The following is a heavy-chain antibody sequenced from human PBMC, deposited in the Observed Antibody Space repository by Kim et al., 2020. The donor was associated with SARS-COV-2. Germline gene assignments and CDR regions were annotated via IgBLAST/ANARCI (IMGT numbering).Heavy chain of an antibody. CDR3: ARAHQGSYYYGMDV. CDR2: ISYDGSNK. D-gene: IGHD1-26*01. J-gene: IGHJ6*02. Sequence: GGSLRLSCAASGFTFSSYAMHWVRQAPGKGLEWVAVISYDGSNKYYADSVKGRFTISRDNSKNTLYLQMNSLRAEDTAVYYCARAHQGSYYYGMDVWCQG. V-gene: IGHV3-30*04. CDR1: GFTFSSYA.